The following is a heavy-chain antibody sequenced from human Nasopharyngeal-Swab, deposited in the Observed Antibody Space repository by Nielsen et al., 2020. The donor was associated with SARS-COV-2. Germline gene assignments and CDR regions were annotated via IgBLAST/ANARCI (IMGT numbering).Heavy chain of an antibody. J-gene: IGHJ4*02. CDR3: GRRVKGDFDY. D-gene: IGHD3-16*01. CDR2: ISDEGDRT. CDR1: GFIFDNYV. Sequence: GGSLRPSCAASGFIFDNYVMHWVRQAPGKGLEWVSAISDEGDRTDYADSVKGRFTVSRDNSKNTLDLQMNSLRAEDTAIYYCGRRVKGDFDYWGQGTLVTVSS. V-gene: IGHV3-23*01.